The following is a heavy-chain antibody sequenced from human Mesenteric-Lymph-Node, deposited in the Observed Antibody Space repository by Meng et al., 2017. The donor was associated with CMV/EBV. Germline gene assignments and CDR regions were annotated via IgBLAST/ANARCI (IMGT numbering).Heavy chain of an antibody. D-gene: IGHD3-10*01. CDR1: GFTVSNNY. CDR2: IYKDGST. J-gene: IGHJ5*02. CDR3: ARAKLYFGDFDP. V-gene: IGHV3-53*01. Sequence: LSLTCAASGFTVSNNYMSWVRQGPGKGLEWVSVIYKDGSTYYVDSVKGRFTISRDNSKNTLYLQMNSLRAEDTAVYYCARAKLYFGDFDPWGQGTLVTSPQ.